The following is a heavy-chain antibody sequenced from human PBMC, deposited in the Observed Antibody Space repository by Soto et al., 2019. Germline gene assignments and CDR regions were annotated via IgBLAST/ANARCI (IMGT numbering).Heavy chain of an antibody. CDR3: ARATGIAVAGTLYYYGMDV. Sequence: SETLSLTCTVSGGSISSSSYYWGWIRQPPGKGLEWIGSIYYSGSTYYNPSLKSRVTISVDTSKNQFSLKLSSVTAADTAVYYCARATGIAVAGTLYYYGMDVWGQGTTVTVSS. D-gene: IGHD6-19*01. CDR2: IYYSGST. V-gene: IGHV4-39*01. J-gene: IGHJ6*02. CDR1: GGSISSSSYY.